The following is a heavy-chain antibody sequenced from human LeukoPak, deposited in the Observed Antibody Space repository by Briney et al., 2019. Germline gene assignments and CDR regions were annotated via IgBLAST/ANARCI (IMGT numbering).Heavy chain of an antibody. V-gene: IGHV1-69*13. Sequence: ASVKVSCKASGGTFSSYAIDWVRQAPGQGLEWMGGIIPIFGTTNYAQKFQGRVTITAVESMRTAYMELSSLRSEDTAVYYCARAGLLWFGEFGVWFDPWGQGTLVTVSS. D-gene: IGHD3-10*01. CDR2: IIPIFGTT. CDR1: GGTFSSYA. CDR3: ARAGLLWFGEFGVWFDP. J-gene: IGHJ5*02.